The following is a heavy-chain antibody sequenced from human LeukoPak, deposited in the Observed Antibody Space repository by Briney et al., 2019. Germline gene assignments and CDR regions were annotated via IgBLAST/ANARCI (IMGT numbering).Heavy chain of an antibody. CDR1: GFTFSSYA. CDR2: ISSSSSYI. V-gene: IGHV3-21*01. D-gene: IGHD6-19*01. CDR3: AREIAVAGDYYYYGMDV. J-gene: IGHJ6*02. Sequence: GGSLRLSCAASGFTFSSYAMSWVRQAPGKGLEWVSSISSSSSYIYYADSVKGRFTISRDNAKNSLYLQMNSLRAEDTAVYYCAREIAVAGDYYYYGMDVWGQGTTVTVSS.